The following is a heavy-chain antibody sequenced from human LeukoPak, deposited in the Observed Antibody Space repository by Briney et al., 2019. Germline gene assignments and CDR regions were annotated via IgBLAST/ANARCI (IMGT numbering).Heavy chain of an antibody. CDR3: ARSLGLYCGGDCFYFDY. CDR1: GYSFTSYW. Sequence: GESLKISCKGSGYSFTSYWIGWVRQMPGRGLEWMGIIYPGDSDTRYSPSFQGQVTISADKSISTAYLQRRSLKASDTAMYYCARSLGLYCGGDCFYFDYWGQGTLVTVSS. CDR2: IYPGDSDT. J-gene: IGHJ4*02. D-gene: IGHD2-21*02. V-gene: IGHV5-51*01.